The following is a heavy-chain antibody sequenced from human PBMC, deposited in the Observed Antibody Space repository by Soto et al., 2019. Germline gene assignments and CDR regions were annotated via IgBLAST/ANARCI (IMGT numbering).Heavy chain of an antibody. Sequence: PGGSLRLSCAASGFTFSSYGMHWVRQAPGKGLEWVAVISYDGSNKYYADSVKGRFTISRDNSKNTLYLQMNSLRAEDTAVYYCAKGSLDDILTGPAPAFDIWGQGTMVTVSS. CDR2: ISYDGSNK. CDR3: AKGSLDDILTGPAPAFDI. CDR1: GFTFSSYG. V-gene: IGHV3-30*18. J-gene: IGHJ3*02. D-gene: IGHD3-9*01.